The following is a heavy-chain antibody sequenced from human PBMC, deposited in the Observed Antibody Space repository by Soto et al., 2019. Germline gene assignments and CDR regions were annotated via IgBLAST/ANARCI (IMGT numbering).Heavy chain of an antibody. CDR1: GGSLIGNY. J-gene: IGHJ4*02. V-gene: IGHV4-34*01. CDR2: INHSGSP. Sequence: PSETLSLTCAVYGGSLIGNYWTWIRQPPGKGLEWIGEINHSGSPNYNPSLKSRVTISVDTSKNQFSLKLSSVTAADTAVYYCARSSGYYYDSSGFYPFAFDYWGQGTLVTVSS. D-gene: IGHD3-22*01. CDR3: ARSSGYYYDSSGFYPFAFDY.